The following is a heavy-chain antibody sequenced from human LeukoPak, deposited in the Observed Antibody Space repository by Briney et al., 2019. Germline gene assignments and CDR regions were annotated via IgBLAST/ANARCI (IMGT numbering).Heavy chain of an antibody. CDR2: ISGSGGST. CDR3: TTAPKESYYYYGMDV. CDR1: GFTFSSYA. Sequence: PGGSLRLSCAASGFTFSSYAMSWVRQAPGKGLEWVSAISGSGGSTYYADSVKGRFTISRDNSKNTLYLQMNSLKTEDTAVYYCTTAPKESYYYYGMDVWGQGTTVTVSS. J-gene: IGHJ6*02. V-gene: IGHV3-23*01.